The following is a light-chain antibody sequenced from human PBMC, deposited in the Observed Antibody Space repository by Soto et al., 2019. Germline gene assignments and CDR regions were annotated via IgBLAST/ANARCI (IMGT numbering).Light chain of an antibody. CDR2: AAS. J-gene: IGKJ5*01. V-gene: IGKV1D-13*01. CDR3: QQLHDYPIT. CDR1: QGIDSS. Sequence: AILLTQSPSSLSASVGDRVTITCRASQGIDSSFAWYQQKPGKAPKLLIYAASSLKSGVPSRFSGSGSGTDFTLTISSLQPEDFATYYFQQLHDYPITFGQGTRLEI.